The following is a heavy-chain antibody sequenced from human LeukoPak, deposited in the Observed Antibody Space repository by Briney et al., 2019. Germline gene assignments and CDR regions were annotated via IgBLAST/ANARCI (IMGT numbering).Heavy chain of an antibody. CDR1: GFTFSSYW. V-gene: IGHV3-74*01. CDR2: INSDGSST. D-gene: IGHD2-15*01. CDR3: AKGAPGYCSGGSCYNYYYYYGMDV. J-gene: IGHJ6*02. Sequence: GGSLRLSCAASGFTFSSYWMHWVRQAPGKGLVWVSRINSDGSSTSYADSVKGRFTISRDNSKNTLYLQMNSLRAEDTAVYYCAKGAPGYCSGGSCYNYYYYYGMDVWGQGTTVTVSS.